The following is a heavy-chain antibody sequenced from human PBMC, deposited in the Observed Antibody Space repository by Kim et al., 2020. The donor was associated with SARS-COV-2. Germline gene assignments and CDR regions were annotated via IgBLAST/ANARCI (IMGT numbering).Heavy chain of an antibody. V-gene: IGHV1-46*01. J-gene: IGHJ6*02. Sequence: TSYAQKFQGRVTMTRDTSTSTVYMELSSLRSEDTAVYYCARVGYYYGMDVWGQGTTVTVSS. CDR2: T. CDR3: ARVGYYYGMDV.